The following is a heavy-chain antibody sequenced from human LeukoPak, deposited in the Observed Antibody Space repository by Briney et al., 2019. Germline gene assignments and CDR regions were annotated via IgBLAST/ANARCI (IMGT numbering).Heavy chain of an antibody. CDR3: AREPHPSGFDY. J-gene: IGHJ4*02. Sequence: GESLKISCKGSGYSFSSYWIAWVRQMPGKGLEWMGIIYPGDSDTKYSPSFQGQVTISVDKSISTAYLQWSSLKASDTAMYYCAREPHPSGFDYWGQGTLVTVSS. CDR2: IYPGDSDT. D-gene: IGHD6-19*01. V-gene: IGHV5-51*01. CDR1: GYSFSSYW.